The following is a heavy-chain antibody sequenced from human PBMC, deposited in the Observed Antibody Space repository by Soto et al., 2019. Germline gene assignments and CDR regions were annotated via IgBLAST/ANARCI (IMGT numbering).Heavy chain of an antibody. CDR2: IYYSGST. Sequence: PSETLSLTCTVSGGSISSYYWSWIRQPPGKGLEWTGYIYYSGSTNYNPSLKSRVTISVDTSKNQFSLKLSSVTAADTAVYYCAREGPQEWLVRPHGYYYYMDVWGKGTTVTVSS. CDR3: AREGPQEWLVRPHGYYYYMDV. J-gene: IGHJ6*03. D-gene: IGHD6-19*01. V-gene: IGHV4-59*01. CDR1: GGSISSYY.